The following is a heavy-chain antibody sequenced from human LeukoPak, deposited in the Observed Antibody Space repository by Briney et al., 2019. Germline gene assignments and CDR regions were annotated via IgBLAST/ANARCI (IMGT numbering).Heavy chain of an antibody. Sequence: PSETLSLTCTVAGGSISSSSYYWGWIRQPPGKGLEWIGSIHYSGSTYYNPSLKSRVTISVDTSKNQFSLELTSVTAADTAVFYCASRADTTVILGGAYDYWGQGTLVTVSS. CDR3: ASRADTTVILGGAYDY. CDR2: IHYSGST. J-gene: IGHJ4*02. D-gene: IGHD4-17*01. V-gene: IGHV4-39*01. CDR1: GGSISSSSYY.